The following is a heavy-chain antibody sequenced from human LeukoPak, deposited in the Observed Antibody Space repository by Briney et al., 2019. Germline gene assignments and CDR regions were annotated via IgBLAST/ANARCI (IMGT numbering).Heavy chain of an antibody. D-gene: IGHD1-1*01. Sequence: GESLKISCKGCGYIFTSHWIGWVRQMPGKGLEWMGIIYPGDSDTRYSPSFQGQVTISADKSISTAYLQWNSLKASDTAMYYCAKRINWNVDYWGQGTLVTVSS. V-gene: IGHV5-51*01. CDR1: GYIFTSHW. CDR3: AKRINWNVDY. J-gene: IGHJ4*02. CDR2: IYPGDSDT.